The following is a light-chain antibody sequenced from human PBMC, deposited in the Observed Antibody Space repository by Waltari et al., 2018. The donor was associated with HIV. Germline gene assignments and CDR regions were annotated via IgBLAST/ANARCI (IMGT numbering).Light chain of an antibody. J-gene: IGLJ3*02. CDR3: ASWDASLNGWV. CDR1: TSNIRIKT. V-gene: IGLV1-44*01. CDR2: GNY. Sequence: QSVVTQPPSVSGTPGPTVTISCSGRTSNIRIKTVNWYQHLPGTAPKRLIYGNYQRPSGVPDRFSASKSGTSASLAISGLQSEDEADYYCASWDASLNGWVFGGGTKLTVL.